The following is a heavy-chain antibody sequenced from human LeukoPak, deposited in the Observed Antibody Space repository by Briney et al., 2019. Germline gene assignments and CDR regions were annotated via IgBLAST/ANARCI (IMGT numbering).Heavy chain of an antibody. CDR3: ARDPRSHYVHHAFDI. CDR1: GGSISSYY. Sequence: SETLSLTCTVSGGSISSYYWSWIRQPPGKGLEWIGYIYHSGSTYYNPSLKSRVTISVDRSKNQFSLKLSSVTAADTAVYYCARDPRSHYVHHAFDIWGQGTMVTVSS. J-gene: IGHJ3*02. D-gene: IGHD4-17*01. V-gene: IGHV4-59*12. CDR2: IYHSGST.